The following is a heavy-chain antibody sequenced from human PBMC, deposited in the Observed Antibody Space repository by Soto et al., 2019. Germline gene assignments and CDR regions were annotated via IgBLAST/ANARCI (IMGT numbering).Heavy chain of an antibody. CDR1: GGSISSYY. D-gene: IGHD6-13*01. CDR3: ARDHGIASSLFDY. J-gene: IGHJ4*02. Sequence: SETLSLTCTVSGGSISSYYWSWIRQPPGKGLEWIGYIYYSGSTNYNPSLKSRVTISVDTSKNQFSLKLSSVTAADTAVYYCARDHGIASSLFDYWGQGTLVTVSS. CDR2: IYYSGST. V-gene: IGHV4-59*01.